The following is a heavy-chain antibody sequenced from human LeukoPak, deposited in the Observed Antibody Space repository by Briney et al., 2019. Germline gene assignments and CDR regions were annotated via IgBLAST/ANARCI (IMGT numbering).Heavy chain of an antibody. Sequence: PSETLSLTCTVSGGSISSYYWGWIRQPPGKGLEWIGSIYYSGSTYYNPSLKSRVTISVDTSKNQFSLKLSSVTAADTAVYYCAREPNPHYDILTGYYVDAFDIWGQGTMVTVSS. V-gene: IGHV4-39*07. CDR2: IYYSGST. CDR3: AREPNPHYDILTGYYVDAFDI. CDR1: GGSISSYY. D-gene: IGHD3-9*01. J-gene: IGHJ3*02.